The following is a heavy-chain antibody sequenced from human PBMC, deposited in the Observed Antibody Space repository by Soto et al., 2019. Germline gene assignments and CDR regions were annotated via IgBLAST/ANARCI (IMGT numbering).Heavy chain of an antibody. V-gene: IGHV3-11*01. J-gene: IGHJ6*02. CDR1: GFTFSDYY. D-gene: IGHD6-13*01. CDR2: ISSSGSTI. Sequence: GGSLRLSCAASGFTFSDYYMSWIRQAPGKGLEWVSYISSSGSTIYYADSVKGRFTISRDNAKNSLYLQMNSLRAEDTAVYYCARSGAGIIAADAYYYYYGMDVWGQGTTAPVSS. CDR3: ARSGAGIIAADAYYYYYGMDV.